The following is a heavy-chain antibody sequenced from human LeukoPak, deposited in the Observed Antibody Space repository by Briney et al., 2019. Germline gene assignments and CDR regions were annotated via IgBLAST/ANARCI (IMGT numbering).Heavy chain of an antibody. CDR1: GYTFSNYY. CDR3: ARDHFDSSGYHYLLGYFEH. D-gene: IGHD3-22*01. Sequence: ASVKVSCKASGYTFSNYYVHWVRQAPGQGLEWMEIIKPSGGGTSYALKFQGRVTLTRDTSTSTAYMELSSLRSEDTAVYYCARDHFDSSGYHYLLGYFEHWGQGTLVTVSS. V-gene: IGHV1-46*01. J-gene: IGHJ1*01. CDR2: IKPSGGGT.